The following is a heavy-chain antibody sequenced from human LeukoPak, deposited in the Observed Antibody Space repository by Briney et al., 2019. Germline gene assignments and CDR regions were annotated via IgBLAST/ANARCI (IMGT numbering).Heavy chain of an antibody. Sequence: PSKTLSLTCTVSGGSISTYYWSWIRQSAGKGLEWIGRIYTSGSTDYSPSLKSRVTMSVDTPKNQLSLKLSSVTAADTAVYYCASRRCSTTCPEDYWGQGTLVTVSS. CDR3: ASRRCSTTCPEDY. CDR2: IYTSGST. J-gene: IGHJ4*02. CDR1: GGSISTYY. D-gene: IGHD2-2*01. V-gene: IGHV4-4*07.